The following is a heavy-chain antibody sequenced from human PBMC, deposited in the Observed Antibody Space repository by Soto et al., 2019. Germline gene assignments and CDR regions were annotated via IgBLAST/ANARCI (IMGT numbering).Heavy chain of an antibody. CDR3: ARGSDGYYWYYFDY. V-gene: IGHV3-72*01. J-gene: IGHJ4*02. CDR2: TRNKANSYTT. Sequence: EVQLVESGGSLVQPGGSLRLSCAASGFTFSDHYMDWVRQAPGKGLEWVGRTRNKANSYTTEYAASVKGRFTISRDDSKNSLYLQMNSLKTEDTAVYYCARGSDGYYWYYFDYWGQGTLVTVSS. D-gene: IGHD5-12*01. CDR1: GFTFSDHY.